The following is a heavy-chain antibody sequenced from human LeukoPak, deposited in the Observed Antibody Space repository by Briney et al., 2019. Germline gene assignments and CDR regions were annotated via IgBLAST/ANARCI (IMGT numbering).Heavy chain of an antibody. Sequence: GGSLRLSCAASGLTFSNYWVHWVRQAPGKGLVWVSRINRDGSTTKYADSVKGRFTVSRDNAKNTVNLQMNSLRAEDTAVYYCARDKKSGESSEIDYWGQGTLVTVSS. D-gene: IGHD3-10*01. CDR3: ARDKKSGESSEIDY. J-gene: IGHJ4*02. V-gene: IGHV3-74*03. CDR1: GLTFSNYW. CDR2: INRDGSTT.